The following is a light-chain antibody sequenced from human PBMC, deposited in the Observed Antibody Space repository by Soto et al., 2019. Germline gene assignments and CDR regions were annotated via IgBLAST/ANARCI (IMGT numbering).Light chain of an antibody. V-gene: IGLV2-14*01. CDR3: SSYTTIKTVV. CDR2: EVS. CDR1: ISDIDPFKY. J-gene: IGLJ2*01. Sequence: HSALTQPASVSGSPDRWITISCTGTISDIDPFKYVSWFQHHPGKAPKLIIFEVSNRPSGISDRFSGFKSANTAYLTISGVQPEDEADYHCSSYTTIKTVVFGGGTKLTVL.